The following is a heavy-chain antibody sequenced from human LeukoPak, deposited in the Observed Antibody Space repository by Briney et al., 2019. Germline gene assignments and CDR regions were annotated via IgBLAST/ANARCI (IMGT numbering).Heavy chain of an antibody. Sequence: GGSLRLFCAASGPPFSRYGMRRVRQAPGPGPEWVPVICYDGRNKYYAVPVKGRFTISRDNSKTTLYLQMNGLRAEDTAVSYCAKEKGPYCSSTSCYGMDYYFDYWGQGTLVTVSS. V-gene: IGHV3-33*06. D-gene: IGHD2-2*01. J-gene: IGHJ4*02. CDR1: GPPFSRYG. CDR3: AKEKGPYCSSTSCYGMDYYFDY. CDR2: ICYDGRNK.